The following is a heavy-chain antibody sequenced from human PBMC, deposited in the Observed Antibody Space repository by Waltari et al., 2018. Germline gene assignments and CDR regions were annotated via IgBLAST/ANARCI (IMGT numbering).Heavy chain of an antibody. CDR3: AREAKFDYNGNWDY. Sequence: EVQLVESGGGLVQPGGSLGLSCAVSGFTFSNYEMSWVRQAPGKGLEWVSWVSPSGSSVNYADTVKGRFSIARDNAKNSLYLRVNSLRAEDTALYYCAREAKFDYNGNWDYWRQGAMVTVSS. V-gene: IGHV3-48*03. CDR1: GFTFSNYE. D-gene: IGHD4-4*01. CDR2: VSPSGSSV. J-gene: IGHJ4*02.